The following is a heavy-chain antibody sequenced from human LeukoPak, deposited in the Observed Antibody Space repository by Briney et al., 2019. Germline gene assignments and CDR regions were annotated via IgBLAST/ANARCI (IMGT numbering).Heavy chain of an antibody. CDR3: ARDVGGYSYGLLDYYYYMDV. J-gene: IGHJ6*03. CDR1: GLTFSDYY. Sequence: GGSLRLSCAASGLTFSDYYMSWIRQAPGKGLEWVSYISSSGSSIYYADSVKGRFTISRDNAKNSLYLQMNSLRAEDTAVYYCARDVGGYSYGLLDYYYYMDVWGKGTTVTVSS. CDR2: ISSSGSSI. D-gene: IGHD5-18*01. V-gene: IGHV3-11*04.